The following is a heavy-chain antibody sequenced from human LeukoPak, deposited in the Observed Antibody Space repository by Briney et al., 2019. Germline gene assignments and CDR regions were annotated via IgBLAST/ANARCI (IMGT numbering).Heavy chain of an antibody. CDR3: AKDLNGSFDY. J-gene: IGHJ4*02. CDR2: ISGSGDST. V-gene: IGHV3-23*01. CDR1: GFTFSIYA. Sequence: GGSLRLSCAASGFTFSIYAMSWVRQDPGKGLEWVSTISGSGDSTHYADSVKGRFTISRDNSKNTLYLQMNRLRAEDTAVYYCAKDLNGSFDYWGQGTLVTVSS. D-gene: IGHD2-8*01.